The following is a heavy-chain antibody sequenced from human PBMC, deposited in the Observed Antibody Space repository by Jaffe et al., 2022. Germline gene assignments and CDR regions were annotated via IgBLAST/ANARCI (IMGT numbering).Heavy chain of an antibody. CDR1: GFTFSSYG. J-gene: IGHJ1*01. D-gene: IGHD4-17*01. V-gene: IGHV3-23*01. CDR2: ISGGGGTT. CDR3: ATINGYFQY. Sequence: EVQLLDSGGGLVQPGGSLRLSCAASGFTFSSYGMSWVRQAPGKGPEWVSAISGGGGTTYYGDSVKGRFTISRDNSKNTMYLQMDSLRAEDTAVYYCATINGYFQYWGQGTLVIVSS.